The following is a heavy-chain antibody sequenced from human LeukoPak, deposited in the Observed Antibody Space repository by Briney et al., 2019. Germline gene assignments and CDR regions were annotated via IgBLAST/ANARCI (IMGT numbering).Heavy chain of an antibody. CDR2: INPNSGGT. J-gene: IGHJ3*02. CDR1: GYTFTGYY. CDR3: ARLRDSDGSGSYSEWDAFDI. V-gene: IGHV1-2*02. Sequence: ASVKVSCKAPGYTFTGYYMHWVRQAPGQGLEWMGWINPNSGGTNYAQKFQGRVTMTRDTSISTAYMELSRLRSDDTAVYYCARLRDSDGSGSYSEWDAFDIWGQGTMVTVSS. D-gene: IGHD3-10*01.